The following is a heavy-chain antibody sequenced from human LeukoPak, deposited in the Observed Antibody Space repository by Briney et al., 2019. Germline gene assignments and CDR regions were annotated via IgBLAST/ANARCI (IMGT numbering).Heavy chain of an antibody. V-gene: IGHV1-18*01. Sequence: GASVKVSCKASGYTFVSHGISWVRQAPGQGLEWMGWISVYNGNPNYAQKLQGRVTMTTDTSTSTAYMELRSLRSDDTAVYYCAGDSYSSSWYESYYYYMDVWGKGTTVTVSS. CDR3: AGDSYSSSWYESYYYYMDV. J-gene: IGHJ6*03. D-gene: IGHD6-13*01. CDR1: GYTFVSHG. CDR2: ISVYNGNP.